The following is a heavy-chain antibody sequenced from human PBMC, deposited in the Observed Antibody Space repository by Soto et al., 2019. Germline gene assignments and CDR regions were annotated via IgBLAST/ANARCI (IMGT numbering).Heavy chain of an antibody. CDR1: GGSISSSNW. D-gene: IGHD3-3*01. CDR3: ARDGDFWSGYYEYYFDY. CDR2: IYHSGST. V-gene: IGHV4-4*02. J-gene: IGHJ4*02. Sequence: QVQLQESGPGLVKPSGTLSLTCAVSGGSISSSNWWSWVRQPPGKGLEWIEEIYHSGSTNYNPSLKSRVTISVDKSKNQFSLKLSSVTAADTAVYYCARDGDFWSGYYEYYFDYWGQGTLVTVSS.